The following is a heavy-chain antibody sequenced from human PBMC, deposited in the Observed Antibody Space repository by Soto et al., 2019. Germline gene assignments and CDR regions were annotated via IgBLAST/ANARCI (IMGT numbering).Heavy chain of an antibody. CDR3: ARGEDDYGDFGSMDV. CDR2: IIPFLSAT. V-gene: IGHV1-69*01. CDR1: GGHFDRFA. Sequence: QVPLVQSGAEVKKPGSSVKVSCRASGGHFDRFALSWLRQAHGQGLEWMGGIIPFLSATTYAHKFQGRVTITADESANTLYLELRSLTSDDTAVYYCARGEDDYGDFGSMDVWGQGTSVTVSS. J-gene: IGHJ6*02. D-gene: IGHD4-17*01.